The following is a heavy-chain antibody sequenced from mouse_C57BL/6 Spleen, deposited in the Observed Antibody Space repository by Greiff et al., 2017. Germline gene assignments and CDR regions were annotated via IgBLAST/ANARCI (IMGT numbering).Heavy chain of an antibody. CDR1: GYTFTDYY. Sequence: EVQLQQSGPELVKPGASVKISCKASGYTFTDYYMNWVKQSHGKSLEWIGDINPNNGGTSYNQKFKGKATLTVDKSSSTAYMELRSLTSEDSAVYYCARWGTTVPAWFAYWGQGTLVTVSA. CDR2: INPNNGGT. D-gene: IGHD1-1*01. CDR3: ARWGTTVPAWFAY. V-gene: IGHV1-26*01. J-gene: IGHJ3*01.